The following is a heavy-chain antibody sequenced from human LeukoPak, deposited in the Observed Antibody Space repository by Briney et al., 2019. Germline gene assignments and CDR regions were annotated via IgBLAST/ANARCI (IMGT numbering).Heavy chain of an antibody. CDR1: DSTFITLG. J-gene: IGHJ4*02. Sequence: PGGPLNFSFAASDSTFITLGLTGSGRAQGRGLGWVSPISDDGRNTYYADSVRGHFTISRDNSKRTLYLQMNSLRVDDTAIYYCAKRVPYSSSSVYLDSWGQGTLVTVSS. CDR2: ISDDGRNT. V-gene: IGHV3-23*01. D-gene: IGHD6-6*01. CDR3: AKRVPYSSSSVYLDS.